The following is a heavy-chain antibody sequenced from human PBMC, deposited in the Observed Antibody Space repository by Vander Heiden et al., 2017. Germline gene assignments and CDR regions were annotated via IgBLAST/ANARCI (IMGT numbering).Heavy chain of an antibody. J-gene: IGHJ4*02. D-gene: IGHD1-26*01. CDR3: ARRGGSGRSLDY. V-gene: IGHV4-39*01. CDR2: VYYSGST. CDR1: GGSISRGTYY. Sequence: QLQLQESGPGLVKPSETLSLTCTVSGGSISRGTYYWGWIRQPPGKGLEWIGSVYYSGSTYYNPSLKNRVSISVDTSKNQFSLKLSSVTAADTAVYYCARRGGSGRSLDYWGQGTLVTVSS.